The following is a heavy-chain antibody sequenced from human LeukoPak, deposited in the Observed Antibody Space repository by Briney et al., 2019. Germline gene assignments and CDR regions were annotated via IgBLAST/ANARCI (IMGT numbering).Heavy chain of an antibody. CDR3: ARDPHSMAGFFDY. J-gene: IGHJ4*02. CDR2: ISYDGSNK. D-gene: IGHD6-19*01. Sequence: PGGSLRLSCAASGFTFSSYAMHWVRQAPGKGLEWVAVISYDGSNKYYADSVKGRFTISRDNSKNTLYLQMNSLRAEDTAVYYCARDPHSMAGFFDYWGQGTLVTVSS. V-gene: IGHV3-30-3*01. CDR1: GFTFSSYA.